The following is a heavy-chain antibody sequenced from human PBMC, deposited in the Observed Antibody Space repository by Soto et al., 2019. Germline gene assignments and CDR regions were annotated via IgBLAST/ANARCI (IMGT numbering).Heavy chain of an antibody. Sequence: SETLSLTCTVSCGSISRGGYYWSWIRQHPGKGLEWIGYIYYSGSTNYNPSLKSRVTISVDTSKNQFSLKLSSVAAADTAVYYCARQLYRAPYYYYYMDVWGKGTTVTVSS. J-gene: IGHJ6*03. D-gene: IGHD1-1*01. CDR2: IYYSGST. V-gene: IGHV4-61*08. CDR1: CGSISRGGYY. CDR3: ARQLYRAPYYYYYMDV.